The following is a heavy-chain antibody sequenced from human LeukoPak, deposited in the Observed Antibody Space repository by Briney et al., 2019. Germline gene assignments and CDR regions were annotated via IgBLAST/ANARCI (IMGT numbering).Heavy chain of an antibody. CDR3: ARDVQGQFGGVIVDYYMDV. CDR1: GFTFSSYG. Sequence: GGSLRLSCAASGFTFSSYGMSWVRQAPGKGLEWVSSISSSSSYIYYADSVKGRFTISRDNAKNSLYLQMNSLRAEDTAVYYCARDVQGQFGGVIVDYYMDVWGKGTTVTISS. CDR2: ISSSSSYI. V-gene: IGHV3-21*01. D-gene: IGHD3-16*02. J-gene: IGHJ6*03.